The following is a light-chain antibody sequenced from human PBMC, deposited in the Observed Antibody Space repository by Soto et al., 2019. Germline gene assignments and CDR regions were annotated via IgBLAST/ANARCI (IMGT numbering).Light chain of an antibody. CDR2: GPS. J-gene: IGKJ1*01. CDR3: QQYNNWPRT. Sequence: EIVMTQSPGTLSVSPGERATLSCRASQSVSSNLAWYQQKPGQAPRLLIYGPSTRATGIPARFSGSGSGTEFTLTITSLQSEDFAVYYCQQYNNWPRTFGQGTKVEIK. CDR1: QSVSSN. V-gene: IGKV3-15*01.